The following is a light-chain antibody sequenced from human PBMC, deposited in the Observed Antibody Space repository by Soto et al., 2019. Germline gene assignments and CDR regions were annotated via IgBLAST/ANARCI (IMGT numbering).Light chain of an antibody. Sequence: QSVLTQPPSASGTPGQTVTISCSGSSSSIGSNTVHWYQQLPETAPKLLIYSSNQRPSGVPDRFSGSKSGTSASLAISGLQSEDEADYYCAAWNDNRNGVVFGGGTKVTVL. J-gene: IGLJ2*01. CDR1: SSSIGSNT. CDR2: SSN. CDR3: AAWNDNRNGVV. V-gene: IGLV1-44*01.